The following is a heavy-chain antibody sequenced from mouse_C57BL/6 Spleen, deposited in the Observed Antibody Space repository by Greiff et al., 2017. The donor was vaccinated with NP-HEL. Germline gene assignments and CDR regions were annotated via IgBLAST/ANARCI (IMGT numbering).Heavy chain of an antibody. Sequence: EVQLQQSGPELVKPGASVKISCKASGYTFTDYYMNWVKQSHGKSLEWIGDINPNNGGTSYNQKFKGKATLLVDKSSSTAYMELRSLTSEDSAVYYCARKGYSNPFAYWGQGTLVTVSA. D-gene: IGHD2-5*01. CDR1: GYTFTDYY. J-gene: IGHJ3*01. V-gene: IGHV1-26*01. CDR2: INPNNGGT. CDR3: ARKGYSNPFAY.